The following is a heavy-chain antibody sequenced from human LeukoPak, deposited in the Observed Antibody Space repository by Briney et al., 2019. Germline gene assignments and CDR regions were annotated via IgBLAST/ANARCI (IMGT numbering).Heavy chain of an antibody. Sequence: PSETLSLTWAVYGGSFSGYYWSWIRQPPEKGLEWIGEINHSGSTNYNPSLKSRVTISVDTSKNQFSLKLSSVTAADTAVYYCARGQLVVPAAISVNWFDLWGQGTLVTVSS. CDR1: GGSFSGYY. CDR3: ARGQLVVPAAISVNWFDL. D-gene: IGHD2-2*01. J-gene: IGHJ5*02. CDR2: INHSGST. V-gene: IGHV4-34*01.